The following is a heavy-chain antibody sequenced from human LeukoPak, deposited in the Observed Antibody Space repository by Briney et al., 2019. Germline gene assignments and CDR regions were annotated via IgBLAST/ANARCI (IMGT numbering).Heavy chain of an antibody. CDR3: ARDPLRSTWSTYYNALDV. J-gene: IGHJ6*02. CDR1: GYRFTSYA. D-gene: IGHD6-13*01. V-gene: IGHV1-18*01. Sequence: ASMKVSCKASGYRFTSYAINWVRQAPGQGREWMGWISAYNGNTDYAQKFQGRVTMTTDTSTSTAYMELRSLTSDDTAVYYCARDPLRSTWSTYYNALDVWGQGTTVTVSS. CDR2: ISAYNGNT.